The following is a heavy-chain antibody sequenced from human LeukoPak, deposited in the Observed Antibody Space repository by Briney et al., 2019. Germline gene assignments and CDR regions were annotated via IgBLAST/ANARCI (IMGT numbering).Heavy chain of an antibody. CDR1: GFTFSSYG. Sequence: PGGSLRLSCAASGFTFSSYGMSWVRQAPGKGLEWVSAISGSGGSTYYADSVKGRFTISRDNAKNSLFLQMNSLRSEDTAVYYCARELIVPSDYWGQGTLVTVSS. CDR3: ARELIVPSDY. J-gene: IGHJ4*02. CDR2: ISGSGGST. D-gene: IGHD2/OR15-2a*01. V-gene: IGHV3-23*01.